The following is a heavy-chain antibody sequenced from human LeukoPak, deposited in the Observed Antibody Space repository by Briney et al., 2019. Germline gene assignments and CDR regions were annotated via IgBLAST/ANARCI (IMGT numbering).Heavy chain of an antibody. CDR2: ISANSGNT. D-gene: IGHD3-3*01. J-gene: IGHJ5*02. V-gene: IGHV1-18*01. Sequence: GASVKVSCKASGYTFINYGISWVRQAPGQGLEWMGWISANSGNTKFAQKVQGRITMTTDTSTSTAYMELRSLRSDDTAIYYCARVRHYDASTVFDPWGQGTLVTVSS. CDR3: ARVRHYDASTVFDP. CDR1: GYTFINYG.